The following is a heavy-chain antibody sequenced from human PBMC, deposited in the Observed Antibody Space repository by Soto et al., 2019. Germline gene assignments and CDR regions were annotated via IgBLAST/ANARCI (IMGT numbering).Heavy chain of an antibody. Sequence: EVQLVESGGGLVQPGGSLKLSCAASGFTFSGSAMHWVGQASGKGREWVGRIRSKANSYATAFAASVKGRFTISRDDSKNTAYLQMNSLKTEDTAVYYCTSPIAVDGTFDYWGQGTLVTVSS. J-gene: IGHJ4*02. CDR3: TSPIAVDGTFDY. CDR2: IRSKANSYAT. D-gene: IGHD6-19*01. V-gene: IGHV3-73*01. CDR1: GFTFSGSA.